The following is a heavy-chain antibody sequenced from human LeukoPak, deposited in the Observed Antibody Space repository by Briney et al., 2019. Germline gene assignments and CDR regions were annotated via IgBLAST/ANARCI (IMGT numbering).Heavy chain of an antibody. CDR2: ISGSGGST. J-gene: IGHJ5*02. CDR3: AKPRLRGYSYVWVP. V-gene: IGHV3-23*01. Sequence: GGSLRLSCAASGFTFSSYTMSWVRQAPGKGLECVSAISGSGGSTYYADSVKGRFPISRDNSKNTLYLQMNSLRAEDTAVYYCAKPRLRGYSYVWVPWGQGTLVTVSS. CDR1: GFTFSSYT. D-gene: IGHD5-18*01.